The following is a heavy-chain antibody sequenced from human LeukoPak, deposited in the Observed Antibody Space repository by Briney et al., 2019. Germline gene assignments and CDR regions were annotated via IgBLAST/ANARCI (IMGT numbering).Heavy chain of an antibody. V-gene: IGHV3-23*01. J-gene: IGHJ4*02. Sequence: PGGSLRLSCAASGFTFSSYAMSWVRQAPGKGLEWVSYISSSSSTIYYADSVKGRFTISRDDSRNTLYLQMNSLRAEDTAVYYCAKGSGSYGQDLYSWGQGTLVTVAS. CDR3: AKGSGSYGQDLYS. CDR2: ISSSSSTI. CDR1: GFTFSSYA. D-gene: IGHD3-3*01.